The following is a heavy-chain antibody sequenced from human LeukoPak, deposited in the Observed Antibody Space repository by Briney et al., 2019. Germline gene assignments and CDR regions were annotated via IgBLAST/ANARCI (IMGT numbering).Heavy chain of an antibody. V-gene: IGHV3-9*01. D-gene: IGHD3-22*01. CDR2: ISWNSGSI. CDR3: AKTPYYDSSGPYFDY. J-gene: IGHJ4*02. Sequence: GGSLRLPCAASGFTFDDYAMHWVRQAPGKGLEWVSGISWNSGSIGYADSVKGRFTISRDNAKNSLYLQMNSLRAEDTALYYCAKTPYYDSSGPYFDYWGQGTLVTVSS. CDR1: GFTFDDYA.